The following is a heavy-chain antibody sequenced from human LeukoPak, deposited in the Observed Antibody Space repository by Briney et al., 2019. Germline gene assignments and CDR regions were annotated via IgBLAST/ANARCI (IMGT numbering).Heavy chain of an antibody. CDR1: GFSFSSFG. CDR3: AKEEMATSNFDY. V-gene: IGHV3-30*02. J-gene: IGHJ4*02. CDR2: IRYDGSNK. D-gene: IGHD5-24*01. Sequence: GGSLRLSCAASGFSFSSFGMSWVRQAPGKGLEWVAFIRYDGSNKYYADSVKGRFTISRDNSKNTLYLQMNSLRAEDTAVYYCAKEEMATSNFDYWGQGTLVTVSS.